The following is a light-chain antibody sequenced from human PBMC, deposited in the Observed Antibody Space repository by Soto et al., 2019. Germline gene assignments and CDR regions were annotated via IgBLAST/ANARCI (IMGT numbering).Light chain of an antibody. CDR1: SSDVGSYNL. V-gene: IGLV2-23*01. CDR3: CSYAGSSPWV. J-gene: IGLJ3*02. CDR2: EGS. Sequence: QSVLTQPASVSGSPGQSITISCTGTSSDVGSYNLVSWYQQHPGKAPKLMIYEGSKRPSGVSNRFSGSKSGNTASLTISGLQAADEADYYCCSYAGSSPWVVGGGTQLTFL.